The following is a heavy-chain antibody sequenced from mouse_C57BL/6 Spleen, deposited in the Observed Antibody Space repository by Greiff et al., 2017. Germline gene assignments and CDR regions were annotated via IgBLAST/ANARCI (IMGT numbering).Heavy chain of an antibody. CDR3: ARDSDYYDYKVYFDY. CDR1: GFTFSSYA. J-gene: IGHJ2*01. D-gene: IGHD2-4*01. Sequence: DVMLVESGGGLVKPGGSLKLSCAASGFTFSSYAMSWVRQTPEKRLEWVATISDGGSYTYYPGNVKGRFTISRDNAKNHLYLQMSHLKSEDTAMYYCARDSDYYDYKVYFDYWGQGTTLTVSS. V-gene: IGHV5-4*01. CDR2: ISDGGSYT.